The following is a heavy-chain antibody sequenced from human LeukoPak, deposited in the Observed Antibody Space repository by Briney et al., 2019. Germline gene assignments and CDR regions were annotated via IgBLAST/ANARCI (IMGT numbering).Heavy chain of an antibody. CDR1: GGSLSSYY. J-gene: IGHJ4*02. CDR3: ARLPSI. CDR2: IYYSGST. V-gene: IGHV4-59*12. Sequence: TSETLSLTCTVSGGSLSSYYWSWIRQPPGKGLEWIGYIYYSGSTNYNPSLKSRVTISIDTSRNQFSLKQTSVTAADTAVYYCARLPSIWGQGTLVTVSS.